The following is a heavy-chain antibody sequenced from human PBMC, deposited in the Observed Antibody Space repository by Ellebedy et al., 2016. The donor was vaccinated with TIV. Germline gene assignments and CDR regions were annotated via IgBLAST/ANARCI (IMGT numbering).Heavy chain of an antibody. CDR2: IHYSGTT. V-gene: IGHV4-39*07. CDR1: GGSISSTNYY. Sequence: SETLSLTCTVSGGSISSTNYYWGWIRQTPGTGLEWIGSIHYSGTTYYLPSLKTRVTISVDSSKNQFSLKLSSVTAADTAVYYCARGTGRWGYSGYAGYFAFDFWGQGTMVTVSS. D-gene: IGHD5-12*01. CDR3: ARGTGRWGYSGYAGYFAFDF. J-gene: IGHJ3*01.